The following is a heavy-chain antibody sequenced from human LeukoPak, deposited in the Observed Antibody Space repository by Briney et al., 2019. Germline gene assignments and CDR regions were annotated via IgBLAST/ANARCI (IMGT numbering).Heavy chain of an antibody. Sequence: GASVKVSCKASGYIFTDYYLHWVRQAPGQGPEWMGVINPFAGDTTYSQRFQDRVTMTRDASTTTVYMDVSSLRSGDTAVYYCARAVSVGAANYFDYWGQGIVVTVSS. CDR2: INPFAGDT. J-gene: IGHJ4*02. CDR1: GYIFTDYY. D-gene: IGHD2-15*01. V-gene: IGHV1-46*01. CDR3: ARAVSVGAANYFDY.